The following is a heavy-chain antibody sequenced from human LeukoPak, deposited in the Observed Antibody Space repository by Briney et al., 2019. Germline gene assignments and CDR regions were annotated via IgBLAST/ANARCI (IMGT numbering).Heavy chain of an antibody. CDR1: GGSLSSHY. CDR2: IYYTGTT. V-gene: IGHV4-59*11. CDR3: ARFSSGCSTASCHLAY. Sequence: PPETLSLTCTVSGGSLSSHYWSWIRQPPGKGLELIGHIYYTGTTFYNPSLNSRVTISLDTSRNQFSLRLTSVTAADTAVYYCARFSSGCSTASCHLAYWGQGTLVTVSS. J-gene: IGHJ4*02. D-gene: IGHD1-26*01.